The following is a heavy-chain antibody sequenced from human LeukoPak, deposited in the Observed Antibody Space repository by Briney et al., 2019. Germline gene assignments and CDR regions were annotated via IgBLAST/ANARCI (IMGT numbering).Heavy chain of an antibody. J-gene: IGHJ4*02. CDR3: AKARYSGYDTRGMVDY. CDR2: ISYDGSNK. Sequence: GRSLRLSWAAAGFTFSSYGMHWVRQAPGKWLEWVAFISYDGSNKYYADSVKGRFTISRDNSKNTLYLQMNSLRAEDTAVYYCAKARYSGYDTRGMVDYWGQGTLVTVSS. V-gene: IGHV3-30*18. CDR1: GFTFSSYG. D-gene: IGHD5-12*01.